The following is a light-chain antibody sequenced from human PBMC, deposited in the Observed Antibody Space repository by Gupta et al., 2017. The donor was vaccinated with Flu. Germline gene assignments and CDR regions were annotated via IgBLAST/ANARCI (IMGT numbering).Light chain of an antibody. CDR1: ALSTKY. J-gene: IGLJ2*01. CDR2: NDS. CDR3: QSADSSGTYMI. Sequence: SSDLTQPPSVSVSPGQTARITCSGDALSTKYGYWYQQRPGQAPVLLIYNDSERPSGIPERFSGSTSGTTVTLTISGVQAEDEADYHCQSADSSGTYMIFGGGTRLAVL. V-gene: IGLV3-25*02.